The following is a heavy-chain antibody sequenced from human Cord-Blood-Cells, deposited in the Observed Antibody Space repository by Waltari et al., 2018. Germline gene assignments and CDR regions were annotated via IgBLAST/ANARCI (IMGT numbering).Heavy chain of an antibody. V-gene: IGHV4-59*01. D-gene: IGHD7-27*01. J-gene: IGHJ2*01. Sequence: PSETLSLTCTVSGGSISSYYWSWIRQPPGKGLEWIGYIYYSGSTNYNPSLKSRVTISVDTSKNQFSLKLSSVTAADTAVYYCARGLALTYFDLWGRGTLVTVSS. CDR3: ARGLALTYFDL. CDR2: IYYSGST. CDR1: GGSISSYY.